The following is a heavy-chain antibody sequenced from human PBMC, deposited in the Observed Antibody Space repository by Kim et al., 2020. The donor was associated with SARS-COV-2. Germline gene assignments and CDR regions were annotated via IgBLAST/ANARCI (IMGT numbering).Heavy chain of an antibody. V-gene: IGHV5-51*01. J-gene: IGHJ4*02. CDR3: ARRGFGEPNPLDY. Sequence: YSPSFQGQVTISADKSIITAYLQWSGLKASDSAMYYCARRGFGEPNPLDYWGQGTLVTVSS. D-gene: IGHD3-10*01.